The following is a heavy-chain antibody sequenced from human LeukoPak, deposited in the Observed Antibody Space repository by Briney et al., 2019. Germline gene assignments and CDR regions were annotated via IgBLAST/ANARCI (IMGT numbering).Heavy chain of an antibody. CDR3: ARSLSPRINMVRGVRPPFRGVFDY. CDR1: GGSFGGYY. Sequence: SETLSLTCAVYGGSFGGYYWSWIRQPPGKGLEWIGEINHSGSTNYNPSLKSRVTISVDTSKNQFSLKLSSVTAADTAVYYCARSLSPRINMVRGVRPPFRGVFDYWGQGTLVTVSS. V-gene: IGHV4-34*01. CDR2: INHSGST. J-gene: IGHJ4*02. D-gene: IGHD3-10*01.